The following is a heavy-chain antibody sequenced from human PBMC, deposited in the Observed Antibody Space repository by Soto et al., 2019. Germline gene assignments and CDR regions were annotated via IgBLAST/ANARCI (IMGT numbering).Heavy chain of an antibody. V-gene: IGHV1-69*01. CDR3: ARDLGYCSSTSCPVAPGYFDY. CDR1: GGTFSSYA. CDR2: IIPIFDTA. D-gene: IGHD2-2*03. J-gene: IGHJ4*02. Sequence: QVQLVQSGAEVKKPGSSVKVSCKASGGTFSSYAISWVRQAPGQGLEWMGGIIPIFDTANYAQKFQGRVTSTADESTSTAYMELSSLRSEDTAVYYCARDLGYCSSTSCPVAPGYFDYWGQGTLVTVSS.